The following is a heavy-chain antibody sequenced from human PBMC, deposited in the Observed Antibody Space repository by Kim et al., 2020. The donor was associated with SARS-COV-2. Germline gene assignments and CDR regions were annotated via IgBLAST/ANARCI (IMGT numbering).Heavy chain of an antibody. Sequence: GGSLRLSCAGSGFTFSSSAMTWVRQTPGKGLEYVSSITSTGSITQYADSVKGRFTISRDNSKNTLYMQMNSLRAEDTAIYYCAKEGISSGWYWDYWGQGTLVPVPS. CDR1: GFTFSSSA. J-gene: IGHJ4*02. CDR3: AKEGISSGWYWDY. CDR2: ITSTGSIT. D-gene: IGHD6-19*01. V-gene: IGHV3-23*01.